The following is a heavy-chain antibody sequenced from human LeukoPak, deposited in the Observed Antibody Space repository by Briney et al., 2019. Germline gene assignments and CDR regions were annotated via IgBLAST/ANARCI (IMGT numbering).Heavy chain of an antibody. Sequence: SETLSLTCTVSGGSLSSYYWSWIRQPPGKGLEWIGYIYYSGSTNYNPSLKSRVTISLDTSKNQFSLKLTSVTDADTAVYYCATSYYGSSPNWFDPWGQGTLVTVSS. D-gene: IGHD3-22*01. V-gene: IGHV4-59*01. CDR2: IYYSGST. J-gene: IGHJ5*02. CDR3: ATSYYGSSPNWFDP. CDR1: GGSLSSYY.